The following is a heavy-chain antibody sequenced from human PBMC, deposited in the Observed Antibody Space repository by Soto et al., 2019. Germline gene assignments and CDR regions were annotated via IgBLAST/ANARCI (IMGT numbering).Heavy chain of an antibody. CDR3: AKSVYYGSGTTHYYGMDV. CDR1: GFTFSSYA. D-gene: IGHD3-10*01. J-gene: IGHJ6*02. CDR2: ISGSGGST. Sequence: PGGSLRLSCAAAGFTFSSYAMSWVRQAPGKGLEWVSAISGSGGSTYYADSVKGRFTISRDNSKNTLYLQMNSLRAEDTAVYYCAKSVYYGSGTTHYYGMDVWGQGTTVTVSS. V-gene: IGHV3-23*01.